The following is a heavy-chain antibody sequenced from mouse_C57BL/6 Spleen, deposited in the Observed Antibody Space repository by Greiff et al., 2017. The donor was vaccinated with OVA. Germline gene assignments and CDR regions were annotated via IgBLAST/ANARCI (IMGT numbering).Heavy chain of an antibody. D-gene: IGHD2-1*01. CDR2: INPNNGGT. V-gene: IGHV1-26*01. Sequence: VQLQQSGPELVKPGASVKISCKASGYTFTDYYMNWVKQSHGKSLEWIGDINPNNGGTSYNQKFKGKATLTVDKSSSTAYMELRSLTSEDSAVYYCARGVGGNYPGYAMDYWGQGTSVTVSS. CDR1: GYTFTDYY. CDR3: ARGVGGNYPGYAMDY. J-gene: IGHJ4*01.